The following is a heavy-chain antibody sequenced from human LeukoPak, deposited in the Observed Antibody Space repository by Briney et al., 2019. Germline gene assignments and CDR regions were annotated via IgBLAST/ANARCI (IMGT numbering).Heavy chain of an antibody. V-gene: IGHV3-7*04. CDR1: GFTFSSHW. D-gene: IGHD3-9*01. CDR3: AGGYFDWLSDGPSIREYGMGV. J-gene: IGHJ6*04. CDR2: IKKDGSEK. Sequence: GGSLRLSCAASGFTFSSHWMSWVRQAPGKGLEWVANIKKDGSEKYYVDSVKGRFTISRDNAKNSLYLQMNSLRAEDTAVYYCAGGYFDWLSDGPSIREYGMGVWGKGTTVTVSS.